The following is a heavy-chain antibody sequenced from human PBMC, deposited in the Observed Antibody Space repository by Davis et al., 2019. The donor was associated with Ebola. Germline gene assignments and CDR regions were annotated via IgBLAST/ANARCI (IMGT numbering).Heavy chain of an antibody. CDR2: IIPILGIA. CDR3: ARFGGGLYYYGMDV. J-gene: IGHJ6*02. Sequence: SVKVSCKASGGTFSSYAISWVRQAPGQGLEWMGRIIPILGIANYAQKFQGRVTITADKSTSTAYMELSSLRSEDTAVYYCARFGGGLYYYGMDVWGQGTTVTVSS. V-gene: IGHV1-69*04. D-gene: IGHD3-16*01. CDR1: GGTFSSYA.